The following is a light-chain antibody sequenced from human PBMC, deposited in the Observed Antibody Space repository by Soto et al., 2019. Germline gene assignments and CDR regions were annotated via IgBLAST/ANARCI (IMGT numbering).Light chain of an antibody. V-gene: IGKV3-20*01. CDR3: QQYGGSPLYT. Sequence: EIVLTQSPGTLSLSPGERATLSCRASQTVNSHYLAWYQQKPGQAPRLLIYGASSRSTGVPDRFSGSGSGTDFTLTITRLEPEDSAVYYCQQYGGSPLYTFGPGTKLEIK. CDR1: QTVNSHY. J-gene: IGKJ3*01. CDR2: GAS.